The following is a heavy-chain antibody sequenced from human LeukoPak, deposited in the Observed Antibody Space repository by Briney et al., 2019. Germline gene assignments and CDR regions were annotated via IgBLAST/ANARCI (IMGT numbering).Heavy chain of an antibody. J-gene: IGHJ4*02. V-gene: IGHV3-30*02. CDR3: AKDLDGSGYRLDY. CDR2: IRYDGSKK. CDR1: GFTFSSYA. Sequence: GGSLRLSCAASGFTFSSYAMHWVRQAPGEGLEWVAFIRYDGSKKYYADSVKGRFTISRDNSKNTLYLQMNSLGAEDTAVYYCAKDLDGSGYRLDYWGQGTLVTVSS. D-gene: IGHD3-22*01.